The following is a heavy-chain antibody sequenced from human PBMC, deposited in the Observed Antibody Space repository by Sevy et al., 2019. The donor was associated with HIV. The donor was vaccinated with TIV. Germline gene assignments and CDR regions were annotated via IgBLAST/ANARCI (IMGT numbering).Heavy chain of an antibody. CDR1: GFTFSSYA. D-gene: IGHD4-17*01. J-gene: IGHJ5*02. CDR3: ARDQHDYAGNLRTGWFDP. CDR2: IAYDGTNK. V-gene: IGHV3-30-3*01. Sequence: GGSLRLSCAASGFTFSSYAFHWVRQAPGKGLEWVSIIAYDGTNKYYADSVKRRFTVSRDNSKSTLYLQMNSLRTEDTAVYYCARDQHDYAGNLRTGWFDPWGQGTLVTVSS.